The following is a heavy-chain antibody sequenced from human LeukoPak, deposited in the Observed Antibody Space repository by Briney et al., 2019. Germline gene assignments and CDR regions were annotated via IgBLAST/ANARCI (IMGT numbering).Heavy chain of an antibody. CDR3: ARDQYSNCQTELLQNYFDS. Sequence: SETLSLTCTVSGGSISSYYWSWIRQPPGKGLEWIGYIYYSGSTNYNPSLKSRVTISVDTSKNQFSLKLSSVTAADTAVYYCARDQYSNCQTELLQNYFDSWGQGTLVTVSS. CDR2: IYYSGST. CDR1: GGSISSYY. D-gene: IGHD4-11*01. J-gene: IGHJ4*02. V-gene: IGHV4-59*01.